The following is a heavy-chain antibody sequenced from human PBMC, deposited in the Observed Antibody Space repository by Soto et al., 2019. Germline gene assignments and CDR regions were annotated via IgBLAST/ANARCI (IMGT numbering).Heavy chain of an antibody. D-gene: IGHD1-26*01. CDR2: IIPVFGTA. V-gene: IGHV1-69*01. J-gene: IGHJ5*01. Sequence: QVQLVQSGAEVKKPGSSVKVSCKASGGVFRNYAINWVRQAPGQGLEWMGGIIPVFGTADYPQKFQGSVTITADESTTTAYMELTSLKTEDTAVYFCARDRWGSYSFDSWGQGTLVTVAS. CDR1: GGVFRNYA. CDR3: ARDRWGSYSFDS.